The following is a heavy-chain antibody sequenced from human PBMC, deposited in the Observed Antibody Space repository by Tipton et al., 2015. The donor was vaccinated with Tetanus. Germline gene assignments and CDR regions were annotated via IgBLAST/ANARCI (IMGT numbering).Heavy chain of an antibody. CDR3: ARGWGSSWYYFDY. Sequence: TLSLTCTVSGGSISSSSYYWSWIRQPAGKGLEWIGRIYTSGSTNYNPSLKSRVTMSVDTSKRQFSLKLNSVTAADTAVYYCARGWGSSWYYFDYWGQGILVTVSS. CDR2: IYTSGST. CDR1: GGSISSSSYY. J-gene: IGHJ4*02. D-gene: IGHD6-13*01. V-gene: IGHV4-61*02.